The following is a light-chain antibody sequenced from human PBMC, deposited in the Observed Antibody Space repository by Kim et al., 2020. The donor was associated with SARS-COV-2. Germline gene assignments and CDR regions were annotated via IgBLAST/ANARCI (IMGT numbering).Light chain of an antibody. CDR3: NSWDSSGNHRV. CDR2: ANK. J-gene: IGLJ3*02. V-gene: IGLV3-19*02. Sequence: SSELTQDPAVSVALGQTVTITCQGDSLRTYYASWYHQKPGQAPVRVIYANKYRPSGIPDRFSGSTSGNTASLTITGARAEDEADYYCNSWDSSGNHRVFGGGTQLTVL. CDR1: SLRTYY.